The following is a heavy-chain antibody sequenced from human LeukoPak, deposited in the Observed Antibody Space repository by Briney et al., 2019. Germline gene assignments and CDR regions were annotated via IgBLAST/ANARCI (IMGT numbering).Heavy chain of an antibody. J-gene: IGHJ4*02. D-gene: IGHD2-2*02. V-gene: IGHV4-34*01. CDR2: IYYTGNT. CDR3: ARYCNSTTGYTRGGDY. CDR1: GGSFSGYY. Sequence: SETLSLTCAVYGGSFSGYYWSWIRQPPGKGLEWIGCIYYTGNTIYDPSFNSRVTISVDTSKNQFSLSLSSVTAADTAVYYCARYCNSTTGYTRGGDYWGQGTLVTVSS.